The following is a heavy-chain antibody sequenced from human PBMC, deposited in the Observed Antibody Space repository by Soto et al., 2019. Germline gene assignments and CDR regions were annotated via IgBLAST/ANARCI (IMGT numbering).Heavy chain of an antibody. CDR1: VASISSGGYY. D-gene: IGHD3-22*01. Sequence: QVQLQESGPGLVKPSQTLSLTCTVSVASISSGGYYWSWIRQHPGDGLEWMGYIDYSGSTPYNPSLKSRVTISVDTSKNQFSLKLSSVTDADTAVYYCARESKYDTSGYPPWFAPWGQGTLVTVSS. CDR2: IDYSGST. V-gene: IGHV4-31*03. CDR3: ARESKYDTSGYPPWFAP. J-gene: IGHJ5*02.